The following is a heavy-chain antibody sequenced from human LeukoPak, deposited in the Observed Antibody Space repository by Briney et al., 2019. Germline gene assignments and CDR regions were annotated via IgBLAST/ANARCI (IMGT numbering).Heavy chain of an antibody. CDR1: GDSMNNYY. V-gene: IGHV4-4*07. J-gene: IGHJ4*02. CDR2: IYKTGAT. CDR3: ASPRTPVVGATTV. D-gene: IGHD1-26*01. Sequence: SETLSLTCTVSGDSMNNYYWNWIRQPAGKRPEWIGRIYKTGATHYNPSLSSRVTMSVDTSKTQFSLKLSSVTAADTAVYYCASPRTPVVGATTVWGQGTLVTASS.